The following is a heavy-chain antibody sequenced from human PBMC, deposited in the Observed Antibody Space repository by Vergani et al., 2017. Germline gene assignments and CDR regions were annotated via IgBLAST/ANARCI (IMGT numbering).Heavy chain of an antibody. CDR3: GRVADFYGLGSRLLDL. CDR1: GGSMSGYY. Sequence: QLRLQESGPGLVKPSETLSLTCSVSGGSMSGYYRSWIRHPPVKELEWIGYMYHSGSTNYNPSRETGVTISGDTSKNKFSLMLNSVTAADTAVYYCGRVADFYGLGSRLLDLWGQGTLVTVSS. CDR2: MYHSGST. D-gene: IGHD3-10*01. J-gene: IGHJ5*02. V-gene: IGHV4-59*01.